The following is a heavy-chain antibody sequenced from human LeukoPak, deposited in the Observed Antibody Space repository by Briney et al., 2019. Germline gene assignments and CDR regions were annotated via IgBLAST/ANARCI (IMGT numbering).Heavy chain of an antibody. CDR1: GFTFSGYG. V-gene: IGHV3-48*04. D-gene: IGHD5-24*01. CDR2: ISSSGSNI. Sequence: PGGSLRLSCAASGFTFSGYGMNWVRQAPGKGLKWVSYISSSGSNIYYADSVKGRFTISRDNAKNSLFLQMNSLRAEDTAVYYCARADMATITVDYWGQGTLVTVS. CDR3: ARADMATITVDY. J-gene: IGHJ4*02.